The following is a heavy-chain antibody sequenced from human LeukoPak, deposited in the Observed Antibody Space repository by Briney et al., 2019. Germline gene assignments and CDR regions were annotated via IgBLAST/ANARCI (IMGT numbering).Heavy chain of an antibody. J-gene: IGHJ5*02. D-gene: IGHD5-24*01. CDR2: IYPGDSDT. CDR1: GYSFSSYW. V-gene: IGHV5-51*01. Sequence: GESLEISCKGAGYSFSSYWIGWVRQMAGKRLEWMGIIYPGDSDTRYSPSFQGQVTISADKSISTPYLQCSSLKASDTAMYYCARQDGNWFDPWGQGTLVTVSS. CDR3: ARQDGNWFDP.